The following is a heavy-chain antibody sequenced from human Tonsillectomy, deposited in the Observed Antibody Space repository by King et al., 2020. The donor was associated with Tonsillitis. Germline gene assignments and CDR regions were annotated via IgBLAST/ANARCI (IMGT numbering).Heavy chain of an antibody. CDR3: ARDGVTVTTSNGMDV. CDR1: GGTFSSYA. Sequence: VQLVQSGAEVKKPGSSVKVSCKASGGTFSSYAISWVRQAPGQGLEWMGGIIPIFGTANYAQKFQGRVTITADESTSTAYKELSRLGSEDTAVYYCARDGVTVTTSNGMDVWGQGTTVTVSS. V-gene: IGHV1-69*01. CDR2: IIPIFGTA. D-gene: IGHD4-17*01. J-gene: IGHJ6*02.